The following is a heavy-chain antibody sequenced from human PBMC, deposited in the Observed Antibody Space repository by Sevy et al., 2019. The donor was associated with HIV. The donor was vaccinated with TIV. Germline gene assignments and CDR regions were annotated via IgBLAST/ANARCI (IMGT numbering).Heavy chain of an antibody. V-gene: IGHV3-7*03. D-gene: IGHD2-2*01. CDR3: ARDCSSTSCLWGLDV. J-gene: IGHJ6*02. CDR2: IKVDGSEK. CDR1: GFTFRSYW. Sequence: GGSLRLSCAVSGFTFRSYWMSWVRQAPGKGLEWVAHIKVDGSEKYHVDPVKGRFTISRDNAKNTLFLQMNSLRVEDTAVYYCARDCSSTSCLWGLDVWGQGTAVTVSS.